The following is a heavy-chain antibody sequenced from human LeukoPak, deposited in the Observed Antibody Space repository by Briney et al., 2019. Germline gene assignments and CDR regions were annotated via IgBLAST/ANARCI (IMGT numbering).Heavy chain of an antibody. CDR1: GYTFTGYY. Sequence: ASVKVSCKASGYTFTGYYMHWVRQAPGQGLEWVGWINPNSGGTNYAQKFQGRVTMTRDTSISTAYMELSRLRSDDTAVYYCARGGWELRANWFDPWGQGTLVTVSS. CDR3: ARGGWELRANWFDP. D-gene: IGHD1-26*01. J-gene: IGHJ5*02. CDR2: INPNSGGT. V-gene: IGHV1-2*02.